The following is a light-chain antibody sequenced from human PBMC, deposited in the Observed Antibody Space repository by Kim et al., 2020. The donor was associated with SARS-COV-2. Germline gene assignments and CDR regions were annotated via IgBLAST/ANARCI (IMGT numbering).Light chain of an antibody. V-gene: IGLV2-14*03. CDR2: DVS. J-gene: IGLJ1*01. Sequence: GQSITNSCTGTSSDVGYYTPFPWYQQHPGNDPRLIIYDVSGRASGVSNRFSGSQSGNTASLTISGLRAEDEADYYCSSHTTSSTYVFGSGTQLTVL. CDR1: SSDVGYYTP. CDR3: SSHTTSSTYV.